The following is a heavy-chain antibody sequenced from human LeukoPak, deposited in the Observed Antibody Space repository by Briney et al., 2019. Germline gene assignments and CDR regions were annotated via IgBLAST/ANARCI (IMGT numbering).Heavy chain of an antibody. CDR3: ARAPPSRLIPSSLDY. CDR2: ISYDGKDK. D-gene: IGHD2-21*01. V-gene: IGHV3-30*03. CDR1: GFTFSYYG. Sequence: GRSLRLSCAASGFTFSYYGMHWVRQAPGKGLEWVAVISYDGKDKKFADSGKGRFTISRDNSKNTLYLQMNSLRAEDTAVYYCARAPPSRLIPSSLDYWGQGTLVTVSS. J-gene: IGHJ4*02.